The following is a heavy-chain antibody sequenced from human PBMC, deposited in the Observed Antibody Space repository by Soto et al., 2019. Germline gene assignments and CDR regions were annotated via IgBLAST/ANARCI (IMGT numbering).Heavy chain of an antibody. D-gene: IGHD6-13*01. CDR1: GGSISRYY. J-gene: IGHJ4*02. Sequence: SETLSLTCTVSGGSISRYYWSWIRQPPGKGLEWIGYIYYSGSTNYNPSLKSRVTISVDTSKNQFSLKLSSVTAADTAVYYCARALSPGYSSSVDYWGQGTLVTVSS. CDR3: ARALSPGYSSSVDY. V-gene: IGHV4-59*01. CDR2: IYYSGST.